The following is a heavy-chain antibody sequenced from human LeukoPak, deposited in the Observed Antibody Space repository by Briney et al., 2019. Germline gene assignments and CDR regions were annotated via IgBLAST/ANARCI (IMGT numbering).Heavy chain of an antibody. CDR3: ARVHLKRYCSSTSCRKNAFDI. V-gene: IGHV1-2*02. D-gene: IGHD2-2*01. J-gene: IGHJ3*02. CDR1: GYTFTGYY. Sequence: VASVKVSCKASGYTFTGYYMHWVRQAPGQGLEWMGWVNPNSGGTNYAQKFQGRVTMTRDTSISTAYMELSRLRSDDTAVYYCARVHLKRYCSSTSCRKNAFDIWGQGTMVTVSS. CDR2: VNPNSGGT.